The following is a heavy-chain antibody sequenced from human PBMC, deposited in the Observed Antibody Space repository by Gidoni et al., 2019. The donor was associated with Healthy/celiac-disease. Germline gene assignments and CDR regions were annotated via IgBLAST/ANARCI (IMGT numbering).Heavy chain of an antibody. D-gene: IGHD2-2*01. J-gene: IGHJ5*02. CDR3: ARAPISGYCSSTSCHNWFDP. V-gene: IGHV4-61*02. CDR1: GGSISSGSYY. CDR2: IYTRGST. Sequence: QVQLQESGPGLVKPSQTLSLTCTVSGGSISSGSYYRSWIRQPAGKGLEWIGRIYTRGSTNYNPSLKSRVTISVDTSKNQFSLKLSSMTAADTAVYYCARAPISGYCSSTSCHNWFDPWGQGTLVTVSS.